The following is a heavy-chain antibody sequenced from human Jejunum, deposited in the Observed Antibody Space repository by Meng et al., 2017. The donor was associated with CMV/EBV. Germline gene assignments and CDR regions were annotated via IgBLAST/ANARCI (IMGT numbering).Heavy chain of an antibody. V-gene: IGHV3-48*03. D-gene: IGHD3-9*01. Sequence: CAASGLTFRSNEMSWVRQAPGKGLEWVSYISASGSSIYYAESVKGRFTISRDNAKNSVYLQMNSLRAADTAVYYCASNDILTGFDYWGQGTRVTVSS. J-gene: IGHJ4*02. CDR1: GLTFRSNE. CDR2: ISASGSSI. CDR3: ASNDILTGFDY.